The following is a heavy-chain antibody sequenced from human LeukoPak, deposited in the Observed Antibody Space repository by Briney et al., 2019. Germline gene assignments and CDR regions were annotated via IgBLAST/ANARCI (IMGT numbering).Heavy chain of an antibody. CDR1: GGTFSSYA. D-gene: IGHD3-22*01. V-gene: IGHV1-69*01. CDR2: IIPIFGTA. J-gene: IGHJ4*02. Sequence: GASVKVSCKASGGTFSSYAISWVRQAPGQGLEWMGGIIPIFGTANYAQKFQGRVTITADESTSTAYMELSSLRSEDTAVYYCPVTTYYYDSSGYGFDYWGQGTLVTVSS. CDR3: PVTTYYYDSSGYGFDY.